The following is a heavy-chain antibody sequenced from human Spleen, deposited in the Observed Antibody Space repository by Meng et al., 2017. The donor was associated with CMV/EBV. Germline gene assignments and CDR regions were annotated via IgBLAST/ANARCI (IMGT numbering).Heavy chain of an antibody. D-gene: IGHD3-3*01. Sequence: GESLKISCAASGFTFNSYSMHWVRQAPGKGLEWVAVISYDGSNESYADSVKGRFTISRHNSKSTLYLHMNSLRAEDTAVYYCAKDNFVGSGHNAFDIWGQGTMVTVSS. CDR1: GFTFNSYS. CDR2: ISYDGSNE. CDR3: AKDNFVGSGHNAFDI. V-gene: IGHV3-30*04. J-gene: IGHJ3*02.